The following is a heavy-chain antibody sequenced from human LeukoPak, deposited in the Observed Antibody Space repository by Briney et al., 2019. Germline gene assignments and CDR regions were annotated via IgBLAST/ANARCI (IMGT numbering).Heavy chain of an antibody. CDR1: GFTFSSYW. CDR2: MSSSKSYI. J-gene: IGHJ6*03. Sequence: PGGSLRLSCAASGFTFSSYWMTWFRQTPGKGLEWVASMSSSKSYIYYADSVKGRFTISRDNAKNSLYLQMNSLRAEDTAVYYCARGSSWYSIHYYYYMDVWGKGTTVTVSS. V-gene: IGHV3-21*04. D-gene: IGHD6-13*01. CDR3: ARGSSWYSIHYYYYMDV.